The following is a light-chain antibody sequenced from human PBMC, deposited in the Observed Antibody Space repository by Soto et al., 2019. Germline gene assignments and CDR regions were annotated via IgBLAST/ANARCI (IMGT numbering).Light chain of an antibody. CDR3: QQRSNWHPLT. V-gene: IGKV3D-20*02. J-gene: IGKJ4*01. CDR2: DAS. CDR1: QSVSSSY. Sequence: ILLTQSPCTLSLSPGERATLSCRASQSVSSSYLAWYQQKPGQAPRLLIYDASNRAPGIPARFSGSGSGTDFTLTISSLEHEDFAVYYCQQRSNWHPLTFGGGTKVDIK.